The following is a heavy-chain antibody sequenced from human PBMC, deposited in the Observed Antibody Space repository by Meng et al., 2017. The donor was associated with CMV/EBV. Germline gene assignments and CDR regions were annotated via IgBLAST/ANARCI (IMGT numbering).Heavy chain of an antibody. V-gene: IGHV1-69*02. CDR1: GGTFSSYT. D-gene: IGHD2-2*01. J-gene: IGHJ4*02. Sequence: SVKVSCKASGGTFSSYTIRWVRQAPGQGLEWMGRIIPILGIANYAQKFQGRVTITADKSTSTAYMELSSLRSEDTAVYYCARGYCSSTSCSAPDYWGQGTLVTVSS. CDR3: ARGYCSSTSCSAPDY. CDR2: IIPILGIA.